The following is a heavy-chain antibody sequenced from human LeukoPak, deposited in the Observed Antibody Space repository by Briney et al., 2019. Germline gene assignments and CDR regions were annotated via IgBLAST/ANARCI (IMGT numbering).Heavy chain of an antibody. J-gene: IGHJ4*02. CDR2: ISSDGTYT. D-gene: IGHD3-10*01. Sequence: PGGSLRLSCAASGFTFSSHLMHWVRQAPGKGLVWVSRISSDGTYTNYADSVRGRFTISRDNSKNTLYLQMNSLRAEDTAVYYCARDRHYYFDHWGQGTLVTVSS. CDR1: GFTFSSHL. V-gene: IGHV3-74*01. CDR3: ARDRHYYFDH.